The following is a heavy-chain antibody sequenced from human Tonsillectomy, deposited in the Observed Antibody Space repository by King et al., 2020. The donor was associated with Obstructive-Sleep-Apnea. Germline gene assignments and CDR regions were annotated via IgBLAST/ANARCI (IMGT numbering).Heavy chain of an antibody. CDR2: IWYDGSNE. CDR3: SKDLEARVRRVNHKYSYYRMDV. V-gene: IGHV3-33*06. CDR1: GFTFSSYG. Sequence: VQLVESGGGVVQPGRSLRLSCTASGFTFSSYGMHWVRQAPGKGLEWVAVIWYDGSNEYYADSVKGRFTISRDNSKNTLYLQMNSLRAEDTAVYYCSKDLEARVRRVNHKYSYYRMDVWGQGITVTVSS. J-gene: IGHJ6*02. D-gene: IGHD3-10*01.